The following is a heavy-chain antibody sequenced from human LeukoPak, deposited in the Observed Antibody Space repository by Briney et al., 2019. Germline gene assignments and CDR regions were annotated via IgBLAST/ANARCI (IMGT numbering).Heavy chain of an antibody. V-gene: IGHV3-74*01. CDR2: INPDGSTT. CDR3: AGIVVVPAAMR. Sequence: GGSLRLSCAASGFTFSRYWIHWVRQAPGKGLEWVSRINPDGSTTTYADSVKGRFTISRDNAKNTVYLQMNSLRAEDTAVYYCAGIVVVPAAMRWGQGTLVTVSS. CDR1: GFTFSRYW. J-gene: IGHJ4*02. D-gene: IGHD2-2*01.